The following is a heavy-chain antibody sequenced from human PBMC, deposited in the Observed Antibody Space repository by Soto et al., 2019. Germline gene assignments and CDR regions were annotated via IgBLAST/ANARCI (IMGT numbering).Heavy chain of an antibody. V-gene: IGHV1-69*01. Sequence: QVQLVQSGAEVKKPGSSVKVSCKASGGTFSSYAISWVRQAPGQGLEWMGGIIPIFGTANYAQKFQGRVTITADESTSTDYMELSSMRSEDTAVYYWASSHYYGSGYVPAPPMDVWGQGTTVTVSS. CDR3: ASSHYYGSGYVPAPPMDV. CDR1: GGTFSSYA. CDR2: IIPIFGTA. J-gene: IGHJ6*02. D-gene: IGHD3-10*01.